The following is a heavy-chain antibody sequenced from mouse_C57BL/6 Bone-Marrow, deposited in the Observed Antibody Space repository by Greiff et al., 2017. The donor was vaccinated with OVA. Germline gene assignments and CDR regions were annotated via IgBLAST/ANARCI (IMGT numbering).Heavy chain of an antibody. J-gene: IGHJ4*01. V-gene: IGHV5-15*01. CDR3: ARLGLLRRYYAMDY. CDR1: GFTFSDSG. D-gene: IGHD1-1*01. CDR2: ISNLAYSI. Sequence: EVKVVESGGGLVQPGGSLKLSCAASGFTFSDSGMAWVRQAPRKGPEWVAFISNLAYSIYYADTVTGRFTISRENAKNTLYLEMSSLRSEDTAMYYCARLGLLRRYYAMDYWGQGTSVTVSS.